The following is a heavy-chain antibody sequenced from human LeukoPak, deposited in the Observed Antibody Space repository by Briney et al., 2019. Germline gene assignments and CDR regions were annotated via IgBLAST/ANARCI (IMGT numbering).Heavy chain of an antibody. D-gene: IGHD4-23*01. Sequence: ASVKVSCKASGYTFTDYYMHWVQQAPGKGFEWMGRVDPEDGETIYAEKFQGRVTITADTSTDTAYMELSSLRSEDTAVYYCATASYYGGFAFDIWGQGTMVTVSS. J-gene: IGHJ3*02. CDR2: VDPEDGET. CDR1: GYTFTDYY. V-gene: IGHV1-69-2*01. CDR3: ATASYYGGFAFDI.